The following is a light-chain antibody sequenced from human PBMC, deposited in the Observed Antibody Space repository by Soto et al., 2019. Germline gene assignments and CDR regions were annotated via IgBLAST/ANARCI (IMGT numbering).Light chain of an antibody. J-gene: IGKJ2*01. CDR1: QSVLYSSNNKNY. CDR2: WAS. CDR3: QQYYSTPPYT. V-gene: IGKV4-1*01. Sequence: DIVMTQSPDSLAVSLGERATINCKSSQSVLYSSNNKNYLAWYQQKPGQPPKLLIYWASTRESGVPDRFSGSGSGTDFTLTISSLQAEDVAVYCCQQYYSTPPYTFGQGTKREIK.